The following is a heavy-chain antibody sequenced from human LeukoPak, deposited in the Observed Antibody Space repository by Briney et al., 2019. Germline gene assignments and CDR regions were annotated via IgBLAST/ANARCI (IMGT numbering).Heavy chain of an antibody. CDR2: VSSNGYST. D-gene: IGHD3-9*01. V-gene: IGHV3-64*01. Sequence: PGGSLRLSCVVSGFTFSTYAMHWVRQAPGRGLGYVSCVSSNGYSTYYANSVKRRVTITRDNYKNTMYLQMDSMSAEDTAMYYCAEAGVRFEWYAFDNWGQGTMVTVSS. J-gene: IGHJ3*02. CDR3: AEAGVRFEWYAFDN. CDR1: GFTFSTYA.